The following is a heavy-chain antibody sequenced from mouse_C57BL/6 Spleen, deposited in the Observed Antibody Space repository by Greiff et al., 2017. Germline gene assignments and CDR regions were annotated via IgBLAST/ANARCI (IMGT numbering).Heavy chain of an antibody. V-gene: IGHV5-9-1*02. CDR3: TRNWEGYYYAMDY. J-gene: IGHJ4*01. CDR1: GFTFSSYA. CDR2: ISSGGDYI. Sequence: EVQRVESGEGLVKPGGSLKLSCAASGFTFSSYAMSWVRQTPEKRLEWVAYISSGGDYIYYADTVKGRVTISRDNARNTLYLQMSSLKSEDTAMYYCTRNWEGYYYAMDYWGQGTSVTVSS. D-gene: IGHD4-1*01.